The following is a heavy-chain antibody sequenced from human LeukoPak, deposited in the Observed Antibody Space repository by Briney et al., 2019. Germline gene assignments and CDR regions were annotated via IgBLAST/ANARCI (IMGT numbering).Heavy chain of an antibody. V-gene: IGHV4-39*07. CDR3: ARGGTMVRGVIIDYYYYMDV. J-gene: IGHJ6*03. D-gene: IGHD3-10*01. CDR2: IYYSGST. CDR1: GGSISSSSYY. Sequence: SSETLSLTCTVSGGSISSSSYYWGWIRQPPGKGLEWIGSIYYSGSTYYNPSLKSRVTISVDTSKNQFSLKLSSVTAADTAVYYCARGGTMVRGVIIDYYYYMDVWGKGTTVTVSS.